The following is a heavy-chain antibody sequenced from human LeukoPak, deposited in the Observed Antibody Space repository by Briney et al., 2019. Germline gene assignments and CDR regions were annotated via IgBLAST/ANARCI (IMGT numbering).Heavy chain of an antibody. J-gene: IGHJ4*02. CDR1: GGSFSGYY. CDR2: INHSGST. D-gene: IGHD2-15*01. CDR3: ARHSVGGGPIDY. Sequence: PSETLSLTCAVYGGSFSGYYWSWIRQPPGKGLEWIGEINHSGSTNYNPSLKSRVTISVDTSKNQFSLKLSSVTAADTAVYHCARHSVGGGPIDYWGQGTLVTVSS. V-gene: IGHV4-34*01.